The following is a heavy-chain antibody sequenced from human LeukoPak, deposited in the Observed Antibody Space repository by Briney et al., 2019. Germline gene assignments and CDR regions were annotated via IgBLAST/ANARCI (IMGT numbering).Heavy chain of an antibody. J-gene: IGHJ5*02. CDR3: AAGVVWAYNWFDP. CDR1: GGSISSGGYS. D-gene: IGHD2-8*02. CDR2: IYHSGST. V-gene: IGHV4-30-2*01. Sequence: SQTLSLTCAVSGGSISSGGYSWSWIRQPLGKGLEWIGYIYHSGSTYYNPSLKSRVTISVDRSKNQFSLKLSSVTAADTAVYYCAAGVVWAYNWFDPWGQGTLVTVSS.